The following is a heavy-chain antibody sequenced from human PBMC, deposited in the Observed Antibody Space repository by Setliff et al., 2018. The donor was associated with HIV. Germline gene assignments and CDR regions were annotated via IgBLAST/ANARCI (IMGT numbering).Heavy chain of an antibody. CDR1: GGSFRSHY. V-gene: IGHV4-59*11. CDR3: ARGGTMMFDY. D-gene: IGHD3-22*01. CDR2: ISYTGST. J-gene: IGHJ4*02. Sequence: SETLSLTCKVSGGSFRSHYWIWIRQPPGKGLEWIGYISYTGSTSYNPSLKSRVTILVDTSKNQFSLKVTSVTTADTAVYYCARGGTMMFDYWGQGTLVTVSS.